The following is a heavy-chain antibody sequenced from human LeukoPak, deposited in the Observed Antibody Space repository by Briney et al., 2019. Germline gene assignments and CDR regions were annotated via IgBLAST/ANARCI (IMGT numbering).Heavy chain of an antibody. V-gene: IGHV3-20*04. J-gene: IGHJ2*01. CDR3: ARDADTAMDLDWYFDL. D-gene: IGHD5-18*01. CDR2: INWNGGST. Sequence: PGGSLRRYCAASGFTFDDYGMSWVRQAPGKGLEWVSGINWNGGSTGYADSVKGRFTISRDNAKNSLYLQMNSLRAEDTALYYCARDADTAMDLDWYFDLWGRGTLVTVSS. CDR1: GFTFDDYG.